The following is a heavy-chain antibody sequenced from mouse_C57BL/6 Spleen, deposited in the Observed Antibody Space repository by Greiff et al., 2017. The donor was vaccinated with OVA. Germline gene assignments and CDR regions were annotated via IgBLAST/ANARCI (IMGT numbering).Heavy chain of an antibody. J-gene: IGHJ3*01. Sequence: QVQLKQPGAELVKPGASVKVSCKASGYTFTSYWMHWVKQRPGQGLEWIGRIHPSDSDTNYNQKFKGKATLTVDKSSSTAYMQLSSLTSEDSAVYYCASAWDAGWFAYWGQGTLVTVSA. D-gene: IGHD4-1*01. CDR1: GYTFTSYW. CDR3: ASAWDAGWFAY. V-gene: IGHV1-74*01. CDR2: IHPSDSDT.